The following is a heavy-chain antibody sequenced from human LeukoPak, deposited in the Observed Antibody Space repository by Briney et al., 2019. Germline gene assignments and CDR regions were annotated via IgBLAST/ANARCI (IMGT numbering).Heavy chain of an antibody. CDR1: GFTFSSYA. J-gene: IGHJ4*02. CDR3: ATADYYDSSGYYRGSDY. D-gene: IGHD3-22*01. V-gene: IGHV3-23*01. CDR2: ISGSGGRT. Sequence: SGGSLRLSCAASGFTFSSYAMSWVRQAPGKGLEWVSSISGSGGRTYYADSVKGRFTISRDNSKNPLYLQMNSLRAEDTAVYYCATADYYDSSGYYRGSDYWGQRTLVTVSS.